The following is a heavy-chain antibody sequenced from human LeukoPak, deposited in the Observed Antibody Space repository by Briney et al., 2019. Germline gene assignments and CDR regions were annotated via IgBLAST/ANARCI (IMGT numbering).Heavy chain of an antibody. D-gene: IGHD2-15*01. J-gene: IGHJ4*02. Sequence: GGSLRLSCAASGFTFSSYEMNWVRQAPGKGLEWVAVTLYDGTMAYYADSVKGRFTISRDNSKNTLYLQMKSLRAEDTAVYYCAKDLYGLLGYCSGGNCYGVYFDFWGQGTLVTVSS. CDR1: GFTFSSYE. CDR3: AKDLYGLLGYCSGGNCYGVYFDF. V-gene: IGHV3-30*04. CDR2: TLYDGTMA.